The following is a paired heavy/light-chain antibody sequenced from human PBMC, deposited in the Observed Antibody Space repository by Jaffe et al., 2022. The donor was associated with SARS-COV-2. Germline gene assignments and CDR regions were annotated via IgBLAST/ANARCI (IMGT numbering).Heavy chain of an antibody. Sequence: VQLVESGGGLVQPGGSLRLSCAASGFTFSDHYMDWVRQAPGKGLEWVGRIRNKANSYTTEYAASVKGRFTISRDDSKKSLYLQMNSLKTEDTAVYYCLRVSMPVPGTNYHSDLWGQGTLVSVSS. CDR1: GFTFSDHY. V-gene: IGHV3-72*01. D-gene: IGHD6-19*01. CDR2: IRNKANSYTT. J-gene: IGHJ4*02. CDR3: LRVSMPVPGTNYHSDL.
Light chain of an antibody. CDR2: RAS. Sequence: DIQMTQSPSTLSASVGDRVTITCRASQSLSTWLAWHQQKPGKAPKLLIYRASYLASGVPSRFSGRGSGTEFTLTISSLQPDDFATYYCQQYNAYPITLGQGTRLEIK. J-gene: IGKJ5*01. CDR1: QSLSTW. CDR3: QQYNAYPIT. V-gene: IGKV1-5*03.